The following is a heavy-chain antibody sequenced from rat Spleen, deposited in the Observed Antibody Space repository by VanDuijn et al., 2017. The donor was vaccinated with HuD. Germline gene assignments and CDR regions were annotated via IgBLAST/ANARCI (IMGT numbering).Heavy chain of an antibody. J-gene: IGHJ3*01. CDR3: TTGEAAYFDY. Sequence: EVQLVESGGGSVQLGRSLKLSCAASGFTFSNYYMAWVRQAPTKGLEWVAYISTGGGSTYYRDSVKGRFTISRDNAKSTLFLQMDSLRSEDTATYYCTTGEAAYFDYWGQGTLVTVSS. CDR2: ISTGGGST. V-gene: IGHV5-27*01. D-gene: IGHD1-2*01. CDR1: GFTFSNYY.